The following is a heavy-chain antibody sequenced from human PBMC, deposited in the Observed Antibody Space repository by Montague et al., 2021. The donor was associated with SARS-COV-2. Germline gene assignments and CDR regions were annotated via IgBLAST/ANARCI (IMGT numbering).Heavy chain of an antibody. Sequence: SETLSLTCSVSGVSISSGSYYWSWVRQPPGKGLEWIGYVYHTGSTNYSPSLKSRVTLSIDTSKNQFSLNLTSVTAADTAVYDCVREKYYFDDSGSKWGQGTLVSV. CDR1: GVSISSGSYY. D-gene: IGHD3-22*01. CDR3: VREKYYFDDSGSK. J-gene: IGHJ4*02. CDR2: VYHTGST. V-gene: IGHV4-61*01.